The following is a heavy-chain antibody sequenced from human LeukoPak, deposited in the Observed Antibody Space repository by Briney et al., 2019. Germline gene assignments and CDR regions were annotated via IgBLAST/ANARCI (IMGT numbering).Heavy chain of an antibody. J-gene: IGHJ6*03. V-gene: IGHV3-7*01. CDR2: IKQDGSEK. D-gene: IGHD2-8*02. CDR3: ASRYCTGVNCFAASYMCMNV. Sequence: GGSLRLSCAASGLTFSRYWMTWFRQAPGKGLEWVANIKQDGSEKYYVDSVKGRFTISRDNADRSLYLQMTSLRVEDTAVYFCASRYCTGVNCFAASYMCMNVWGKGTTVTVSS. CDR1: GLTFSRYW.